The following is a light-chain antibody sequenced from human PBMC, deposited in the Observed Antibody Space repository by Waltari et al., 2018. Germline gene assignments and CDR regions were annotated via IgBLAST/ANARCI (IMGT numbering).Light chain of an antibody. Sequence: DVVMTQSPLSLPITPGQPASISCRSSQSLVHSDGKTYLSWYQQKPGQPPRRLIYQVSNRDSGVPDRFSGSGAATDFTLKISRVEAEDVGVYYCIQGTHLPFTFGPGTKLDIK. CDR3: IQGTHLPFT. CDR1: QSLVHSDGKTY. J-gene: IGKJ3*01. CDR2: QVS. V-gene: IGKV2-30*02.